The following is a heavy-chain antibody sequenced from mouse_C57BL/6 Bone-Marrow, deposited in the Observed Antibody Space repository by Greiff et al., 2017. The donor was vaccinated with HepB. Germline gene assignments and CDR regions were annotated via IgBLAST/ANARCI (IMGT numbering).Heavy chain of an antibody. CDR2: ISSGSSTI. Sequence: EVKVVESGGGLVKPGGSLKLSCAASGFTFSDYGMHWVRQAPEKGLEWVAYISSGSSTIYYADTVKGRFTISRDNAKNTLFLQMTSLRSEDTAMYHCARPRRCYAMDYWGQGTSVTVSS. CDR3: ARPRRCYAMDY. J-gene: IGHJ4*01. D-gene: IGHD1-1*01. V-gene: IGHV5-17*01. CDR1: GFTFSDYG.